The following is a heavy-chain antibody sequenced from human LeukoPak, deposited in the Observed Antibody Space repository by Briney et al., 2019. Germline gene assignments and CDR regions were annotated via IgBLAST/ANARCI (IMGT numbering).Heavy chain of an antibody. Sequence: SETLSLTCTVSGGSISSGSYYWSWIRQPAGKGLEWIGRIYTSGSTNYNPSLNSRVTISVDTSKNQVSLKLSSVTAADTAVYYCARDAKRFYAANWFDPWGQGTPVTVSS. V-gene: IGHV4-61*02. D-gene: IGHD2/OR15-2a*01. CDR2: IYTSGST. CDR1: GGSISSGSYY. CDR3: ARDAKRFYAANWFDP. J-gene: IGHJ5*02.